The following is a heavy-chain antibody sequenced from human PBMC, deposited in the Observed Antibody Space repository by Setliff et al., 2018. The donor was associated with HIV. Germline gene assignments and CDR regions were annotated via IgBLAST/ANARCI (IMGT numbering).Heavy chain of an antibody. CDR1: GGSISSYY. D-gene: IGHD3-10*01. CDR2: IYTSGST. CDR3: ASGGPLGWVRGVSNWSDP. Sequence: SETLSLTCTVSGGSISSYYWSWIRQPAGKGLEWIGRIYTSGSTNYNPSLKSRVTMSVDTSKNQFSLKLSSVTAADTAVYYCASGGPLGWVRGVSNWSDPGAREPWSPSPQ. V-gene: IGHV4-4*07. J-gene: IGHJ5*02.